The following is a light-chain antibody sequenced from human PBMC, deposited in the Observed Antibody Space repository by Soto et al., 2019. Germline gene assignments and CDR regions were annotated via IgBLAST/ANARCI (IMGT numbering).Light chain of an antibody. V-gene: IGLV2-14*03. CDR2: DVS. CDR1: SSDVGGYNY. CDR3: SSFAGRYNLV. Sequence: QPVLTQPASVSGSPGQSITISCTGTSSDVGGYNYVSWYQHHPDKAPKLIIYDVSNRPSGVSNRFSGSKSGNTASLTISGLQAEDEADYYCSSFAGRYNLVFGGGTKLTVL. J-gene: IGLJ2*01.